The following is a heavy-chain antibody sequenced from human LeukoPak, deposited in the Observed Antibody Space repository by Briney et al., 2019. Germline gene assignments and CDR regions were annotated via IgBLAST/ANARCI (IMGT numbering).Heavy chain of an antibody. D-gene: IGHD3-10*01. CDR1: GFTFSIYA. CDR2: ISGSGGTT. CDR3: AKGLSGNVGY. J-gene: IGHJ4*02. V-gene: IGHV3-23*01. Sequence: GGSLRLSCAASGFTFSIYAMTWVRQAPGKGLEWVSTISGSGGTTYYADSVKGRFTISRDSSKNTLYLQMNSLRVEDTAVYYCAKGLSGNVGYWGQGTLVTVSS.